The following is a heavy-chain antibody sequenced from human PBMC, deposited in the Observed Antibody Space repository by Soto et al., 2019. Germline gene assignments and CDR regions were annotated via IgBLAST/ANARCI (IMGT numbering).Heavy chain of an antibody. J-gene: IGHJ2*01. D-gene: IGHD3-22*01. CDR3: ARQVNRWYFDL. V-gene: IGHV4-39*01. CDR1: GGSISSSSYY. Sequence: QLQLQESGPGLVKPSETLSLTCTVSGGSISSSSYYWGWIRQPPGKGLEWIGSIYYSGSTYYNPSLKSRVTISVDTSKNQFSLKLSSVTAADTAVYYCARQVNRWYFDLWGRGTLVTVSS. CDR2: IYYSGST.